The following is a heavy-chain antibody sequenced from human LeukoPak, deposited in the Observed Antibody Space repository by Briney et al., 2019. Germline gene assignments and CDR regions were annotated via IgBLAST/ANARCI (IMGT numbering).Heavy chain of an antibody. Sequence: PGGSLRLSCAASGFTFSSYSMNWVRQAPGKGLEWISYISESSDTIYYADSVKGRFTISRDNAKNSLYLQMNSLRAEDTALYYCARRFDYWGQGTLVTVSP. CDR3: ARRFDY. V-gene: IGHV3-48*01. J-gene: IGHJ4*02. CDR1: GFTFSSYS. CDR2: ISESSDTI.